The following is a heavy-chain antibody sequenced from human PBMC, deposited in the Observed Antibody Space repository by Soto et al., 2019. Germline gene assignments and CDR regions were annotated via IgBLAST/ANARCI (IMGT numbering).Heavy chain of an antibody. CDR2: ISWNSGSI. CDR3: AKDTYYYDSSGYSPLYYGMDV. J-gene: IGHJ6*02. V-gene: IGHV3-9*01. CDR1: GFTFDDYA. Sequence: GGSLRLSCAASGFTFDDYAMHWVRQAPGKGLEWVSGISWNSGSIGYADSVKGRFTISRDNAKNSLYLQMNSLRAEDTALYYCAKDTYYYDSSGYSPLYYGMDVWGQGTTVTVSS. D-gene: IGHD3-22*01.